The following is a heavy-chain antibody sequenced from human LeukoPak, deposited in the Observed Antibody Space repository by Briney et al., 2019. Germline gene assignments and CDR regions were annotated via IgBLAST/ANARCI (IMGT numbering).Heavy chain of an antibody. J-gene: IGHJ4*02. V-gene: IGHV4-39*01. CDR2: ISYSGSP. D-gene: IGHD6-13*01. CDR1: GGSISSSSYY. Sequence: SETLSLTRTVSGGSISSSSYYWGWIRQPPGKGLEWIGSISYSGSPNYNPSLKSRVTISVDTSKHQFSLKLSSVTAADTAVYYCATRIAAAGTPWDYWGQGTLVTVSS. CDR3: ATRIAAAGTPWDY.